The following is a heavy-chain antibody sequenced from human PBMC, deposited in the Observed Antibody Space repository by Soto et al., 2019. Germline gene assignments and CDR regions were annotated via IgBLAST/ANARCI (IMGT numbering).Heavy chain of an antibody. D-gene: IGHD6-13*01. V-gene: IGHV1-18*01. CDR1: GYTFTSYG. CDR2: ISAYNGNT. CDR3: ARGASSWYDAPGAFDY. Sequence: QVQLVQSGAEVKKPGASVKVSCKASGYTFTSYGISWVRQAPGQGLESMGWISAYNGNTNYEQKLQGRVTMTTDTSTSTAYMELRSLRSDDTAVYYCARGASSWYDAPGAFDYWGQGTLVTVSS. J-gene: IGHJ4*02.